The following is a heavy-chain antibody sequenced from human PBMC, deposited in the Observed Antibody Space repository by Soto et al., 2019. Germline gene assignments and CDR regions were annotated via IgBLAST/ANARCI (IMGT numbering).Heavy chain of an antibody. CDR2: IYWDDEK. V-gene: IGHV2-5*02. D-gene: IGHD3-10*01. CDR1: GFSRTTRGVG. Sequence: QITLKESGRTLAKPTKTLTLSCNFSGFSRTTRGVGVGWNRQPPVKALESLAHIYWDDEKSYSPSLQIRLSITTDPSKKQVVLTMTHGDPLDTATYYCAHNPNYYPYDWFDPWRQGTLVSVSS. J-gene: IGHJ5*02. CDR3: AHNPNYYPYDWFDP.